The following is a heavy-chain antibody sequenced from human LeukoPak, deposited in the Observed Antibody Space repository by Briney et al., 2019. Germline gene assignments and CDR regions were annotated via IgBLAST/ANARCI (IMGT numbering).Heavy chain of an antibody. V-gene: IGHV3-7*01. CDR3: ARDSGFDSGMDV. CDR2: IKPDGSEK. J-gene: IGHJ6*02. Sequence: GGSLRLSCAASGFSFSSSWMSWVRQAPGKGLEWVANIKPDGSEKYYVDSVRGRFTLSRDNAKNSLYLQMNSLRAEDTAVYYCARDSGFDSGMDVWGQGTTVTVSS. CDR1: GFSFSSSW. D-gene: IGHD1-26*01.